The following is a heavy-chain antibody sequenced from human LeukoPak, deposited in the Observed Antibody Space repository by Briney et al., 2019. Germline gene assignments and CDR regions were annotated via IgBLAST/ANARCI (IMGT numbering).Heavy chain of an antibody. D-gene: IGHD2-8*01. CDR1: GGSISSYY. V-gene: IGHV4-59*01. CDR2: IYYSGST. CDR3: ARDCTNAGSGMDV. Sequence: SETLSLTCTVSGGSISSYYWSWIRQPPGKGLEWIGYIYYSGSTNYNSSLKSRVTISVDTSKNQFSLKLSSVTAADTAVYYCARDCTNAGSGMDVWGQGTTVTVSS. J-gene: IGHJ6*02.